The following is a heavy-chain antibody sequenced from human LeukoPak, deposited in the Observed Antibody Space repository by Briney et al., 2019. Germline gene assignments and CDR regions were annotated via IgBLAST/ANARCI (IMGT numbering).Heavy chain of an antibody. CDR3: ASLEWLSRPKYYYYMDV. V-gene: IGHV1-69*05. D-gene: IGHD3-3*01. CDR1: GGTFSSYA. Sequence: SVKVSCKASGGTFSSYAISWVRQAPGQGLEWMGGIIPIFGTANYAQKFQGRVTITTDESTSTAYMELSSLRSEDTAVYYCASLEWLSRPKYYYYMDVWAKGPRSPSP. CDR2: IIPIFGTA. J-gene: IGHJ6*03.